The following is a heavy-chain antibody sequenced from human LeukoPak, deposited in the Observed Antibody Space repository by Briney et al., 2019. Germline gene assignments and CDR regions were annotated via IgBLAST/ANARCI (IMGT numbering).Heavy chain of an antibody. J-gene: IGHJ4*02. CDR1: GFTVSSNY. CDR2: IYSGGST. CDR3: ARESVEQGFDY. D-gene: IGHD1/OR15-1a*01. V-gene: IGHV3-53*01. Sequence: PGGSLRLSCAASGFTVSSNYMSWVRQAPGKGLEWVSVIYSGGSTYYADSVKGRFTISRDNSKNTLYLQMNSLRAEDTAVYYCARESVEQGFDYWGQGTLVTVSS.